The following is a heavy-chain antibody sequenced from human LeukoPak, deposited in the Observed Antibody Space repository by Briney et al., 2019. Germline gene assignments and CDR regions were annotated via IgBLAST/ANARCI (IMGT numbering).Heavy chain of an antibody. CDR3: ATYRQVLLPFES. J-gene: IGHJ4*02. D-gene: IGHD2-8*02. V-gene: IGHV3-74*01. Sequence: GGSLRLSCAASGFTFSSYWMHWVRQAPGKGLVGVSRINNDGRSTNYADSVKGRFTISRENAKNSLYLQMNSLRAEDTAIYYCATYRQVLLPFESWGQGTLVTVSS. CDR1: GFTFSSYW. CDR2: INNDGRST.